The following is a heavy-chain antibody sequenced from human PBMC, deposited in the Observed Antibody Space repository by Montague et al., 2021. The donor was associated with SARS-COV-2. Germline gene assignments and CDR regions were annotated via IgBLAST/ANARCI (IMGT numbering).Heavy chain of an antibody. CDR2: INHGGST. D-gene: IGHD3-10*01. J-gene: IGHJ3*02. CDR1: GGSFSGYY. CDR3: AIPMVRGFSRASDI. Sequence: SETLSLTCAVYGGSFSGYYWGWIRQPPGKGLEWIGEINHGGSTNYNPSXXSRVTISVDTSKNQFSLKLSSVTTADTAVYYCAIPMVRGFSRASDIWGQGTMVTVSS. V-gene: IGHV4-34*01.